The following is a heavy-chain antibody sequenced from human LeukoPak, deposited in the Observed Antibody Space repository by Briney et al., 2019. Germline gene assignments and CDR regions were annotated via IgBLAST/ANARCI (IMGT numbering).Heavy chain of an antibody. J-gene: IGHJ6*02. Sequence: GGSLRLSCAASGFTFRGYDMHWVRQATGRGLEWVSAIDTAGDTYYPGSVKGRFTISRENAKNSLYLQMNSLRAEDTAVYYCARDRREQLAPYYYYGMDVWGQGTTVTVSS. CDR1: GFTFRGYD. CDR2: IDTAGDT. D-gene: IGHD6-6*01. V-gene: IGHV3-13*01. CDR3: ARDRREQLAPYYYYGMDV.